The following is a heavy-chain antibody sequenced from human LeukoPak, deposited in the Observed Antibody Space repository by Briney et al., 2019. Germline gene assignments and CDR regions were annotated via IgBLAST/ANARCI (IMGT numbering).Heavy chain of an antibody. CDR3: AKDGGLWVSAHWGDS. V-gene: IGHV3-23*01. CDR2: ITTSDGNT. Sequence: PGGSLRLSCAASGFTFSSYTMSWVRQAPGKGLGGVSTITTSDGNTYYADSGKGRFTVSRDNSKNTLFLQMNSLTAEDPAVYYCAKDGGLWVSAHWGDSWGRGTLVTVSS. CDR1: GFTFSSYT. J-gene: IGHJ4*02. D-gene: IGHD7-27*01.